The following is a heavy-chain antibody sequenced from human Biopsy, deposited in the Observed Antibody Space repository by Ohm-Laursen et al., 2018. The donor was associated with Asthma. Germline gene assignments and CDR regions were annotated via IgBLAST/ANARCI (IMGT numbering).Heavy chain of an antibody. V-gene: IGHV4-39*02. J-gene: IGHJ5*02. D-gene: IGHD1-1*01. CDR2: ISYTGSA. CDR3: ARLSLNDSLDP. Sequence: TLSLTCTVSGGSVSTGSYYWSWIRQPPGKGLEWLGSISYTGSAYHNPSLKSRVTISVDTSNNHFSLKLSYVTAADTAVFYCARLSLNDSLDPWGRGTLVTVSS. CDR1: GGSVSTGSYY.